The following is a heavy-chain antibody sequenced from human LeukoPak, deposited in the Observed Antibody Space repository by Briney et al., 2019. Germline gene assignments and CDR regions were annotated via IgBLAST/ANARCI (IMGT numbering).Heavy chain of an antibody. Sequence: GGSLRLSCAASGFTFSSYAMHWVRQAPGKGLEWVAVISYDGNNKYYADSVKGRFTISRDNSKNTLYLQMNSLRAEDTALYYCARDLYSSGWASDYWGQGTLVTLSS. V-gene: IGHV3-30-3*01. CDR2: ISYDGNNK. CDR1: GFTFSSYA. CDR3: ARDLYSSGWASDY. J-gene: IGHJ4*02. D-gene: IGHD6-19*01.